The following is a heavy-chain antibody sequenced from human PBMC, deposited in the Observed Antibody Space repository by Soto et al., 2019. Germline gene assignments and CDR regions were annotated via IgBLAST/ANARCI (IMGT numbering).Heavy chain of an antibody. Sequence: ETLSLTCTVSGGSSSSYYWSWIRQPPGKGLEWIGYIYYSGSTNYNPSLKSRVTISVDTSKNQFSLKLSSVTAADTAVYYCARDNKRDWFDPWGQGTLVTVSS. CDR3: ARDNKRDWFDP. J-gene: IGHJ5*02. D-gene: IGHD6-25*01. CDR2: IYYSGST. V-gene: IGHV4-59*01. CDR1: GGSSSSYY.